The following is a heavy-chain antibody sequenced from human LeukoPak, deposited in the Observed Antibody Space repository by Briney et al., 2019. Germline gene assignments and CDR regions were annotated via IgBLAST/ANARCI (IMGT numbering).Heavy chain of an antibody. D-gene: IGHD3-10*01. CDR2: IIPILGIA. J-gene: IGHJ6*02. CDR1: GGTFSSYA. CDR3: ASGASGYYYGMDV. V-gene: IGHV1-69*04. Sequence: SVKVSCKAAGGTFSSYAISWVRQAPGQGLEWMGRIIPILGIANYAQKFQGRVTITADKSTSTAYMELSSLRSEDTAVYYCASGASGYYYGMDVWGQGTTVTVSS.